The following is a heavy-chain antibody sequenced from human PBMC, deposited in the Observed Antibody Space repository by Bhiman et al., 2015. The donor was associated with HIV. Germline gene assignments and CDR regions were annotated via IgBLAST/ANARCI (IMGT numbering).Heavy chain of an antibody. CDR3: AKVGFRPLANGRADTARWSYDYYYYYMDV. Sequence: EVQLVESGGGLVQSGGSLRLSCEASGFTFGSSWMHWVRQTPGKGLVWVSRINEDGSTTTYADSVKGRFTISRDNARNTLYLQMNSLGAEDTAVYYCAKVGFRPLANGRADTARWSYDYYYYYMDVWGKGTTVTVSS. J-gene: IGHJ6*03. V-gene: IGHV3-74*01. D-gene: IGHD3-16*01. CDR1: GFTFGSSW. CDR2: INEDGSTT.